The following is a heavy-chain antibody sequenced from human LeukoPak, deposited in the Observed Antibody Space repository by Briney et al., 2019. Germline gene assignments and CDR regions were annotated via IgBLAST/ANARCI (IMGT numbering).Heavy chain of an antibody. CDR2: INPNSGGT. CDR1: GYTFTGYY. CDR3: ARVSEIFGVVISDICYYYGMDV. V-gene: IGHV1-2*06. J-gene: IGHJ6*02. Sequence: ASVKVSCKASGYTFTGYYMHWVGQAPGQGLEWMGRINPNSGGTNYAQKFQGRVTMTRDTSISTAYMELSRLRSEDTAVYYCARVSEIFGVVISDICYYYGMDVWGQGTTVTVSS. D-gene: IGHD3-3*01.